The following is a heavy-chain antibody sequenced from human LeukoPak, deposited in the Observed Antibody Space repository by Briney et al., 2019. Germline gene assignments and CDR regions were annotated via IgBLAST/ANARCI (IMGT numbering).Heavy chain of an antibody. D-gene: IGHD2-15*01. V-gene: IGHV4-59*12. CDR3: ARDPYCSGSSCYLNWFDP. Sequence: SETLSLTCTVSGGSISSYYWSWIRQPPGKGLELIGYIYYSGSTNNNPSLKIRVTISVDTSNNQFSLKLSSVTAADTAVYYCARDPYCSGSSCYLNWFDPWGQGTLVTVSS. CDR2: IYYSGST. CDR1: GGSISSYY. J-gene: IGHJ5*02.